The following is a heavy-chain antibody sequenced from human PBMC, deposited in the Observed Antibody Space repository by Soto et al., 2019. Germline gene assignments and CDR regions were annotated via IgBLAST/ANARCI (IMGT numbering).Heavy chain of an antibody. D-gene: IGHD3-10*01. CDR3: AHSYGSGSYYLDY. Sequence: QLQLQESGPGLVKPSETLSLTCTVSGGSISSSSYYWGWIRQPPGKGLEWIGSIYYSGSTYYNPSLKSRVTISVDTSKNQFSLKLSSVTAADTAVYYCAHSYGSGSYYLDYWGQGTLVTVSS. V-gene: IGHV4-39*01. CDR2: IYYSGST. J-gene: IGHJ4*02. CDR1: GGSISSSSYY.